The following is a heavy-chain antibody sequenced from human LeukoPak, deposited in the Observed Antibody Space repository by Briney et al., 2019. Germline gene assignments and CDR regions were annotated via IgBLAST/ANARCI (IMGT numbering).Heavy chain of an antibody. Sequence: GGSLRLSCAASGFTVRSNYMSWVRQAPGKGLEWVSVIYSGGSTYYADSVKGRFTISRDNSKNTLYLQMNSLRAEDTAVYYCVRDKYDILTGYYSDYWGQGTLVTVSS. D-gene: IGHD3-9*01. J-gene: IGHJ4*02. CDR3: VRDKYDILTGYYSDY. V-gene: IGHV3-66*01. CDR2: IYSGGST. CDR1: GFTVRSNY.